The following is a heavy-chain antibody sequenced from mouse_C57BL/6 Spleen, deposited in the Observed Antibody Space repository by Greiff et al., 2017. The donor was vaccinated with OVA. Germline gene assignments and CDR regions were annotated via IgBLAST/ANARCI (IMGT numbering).Heavy chain of an antibody. CDR2: INPSSGYT. Sequence: QVQLQQSGAELARPGSSVKMFCKASGHTFTSYTMHWVKQRSGQGLVWIGYINPSSGYTKYNQKFKDKATLTADKSSSTAYMQLSSLTSEDSAVYYCAREGGDYWGQGTTLTVSS. CDR3: AREGGDY. J-gene: IGHJ2*01. V-gene: IGHV1-4*01. CDR1: GHTFTSYT.